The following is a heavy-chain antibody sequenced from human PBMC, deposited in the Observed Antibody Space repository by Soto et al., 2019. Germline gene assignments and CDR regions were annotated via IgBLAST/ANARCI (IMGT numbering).Heavy chain of an antibody. CDR2: IKYSGTT. CDR1: GDSISSSRCH. V-gene: IGHV4-39*01. J-gene: IGHJ4*02. CDR3: ARRHRLAIVAYY. Sequence: SETLSLTCTVSGDSISSSRCHWGWIRQPPGKGLEWIASIKYSGTTFYNPSLKSRVTLSVDTSKNQFALKLSSVTAAETAVYYCARRHRLAIVAYYWGQGILVTVSS. D-gene: IGHD2-15*01.